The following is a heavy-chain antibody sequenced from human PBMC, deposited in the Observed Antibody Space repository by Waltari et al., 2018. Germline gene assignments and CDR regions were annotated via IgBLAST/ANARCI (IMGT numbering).Heavy chain of an antibody. CDR2: IKGDGRDT. CDR3: ASLKLVVAFDAFDV. V-gene: IGHV3-74*01. D-gene: IGHD3-22*01. CDR1: GFTFSDYG. J-gene: IGHJ3*01. Sequence: EVQLVESGGGVVQPGGSLRLPCPVSGFTFSDYGLHWVRQVPGKGLVWVARIKGDGRDTIYADSVRGRFTISRDNAKNTLYLQMNSLRPEDTAVYYCASLKLVVAFDAFDVWGQGTMVTVSS.